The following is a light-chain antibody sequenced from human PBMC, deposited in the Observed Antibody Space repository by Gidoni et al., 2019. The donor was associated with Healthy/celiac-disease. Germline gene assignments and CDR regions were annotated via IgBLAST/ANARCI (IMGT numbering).Light chain of an antibody. J-gene: IGKJ3*01. Sequence: DIQMTQSPSSLSASVGDRVTITCRASQSISSYLNWYQQKPGKAPKLLIYAASSLQSGVPSRFSGSGSGTDFTLTISSLQPEDFATYYCQQSYSTPRIFXPXTKVDIK. CDR2: AAS. CDR1: QSISSY. V-gene: IGKV1-39*01. CDR3: QQSYSTPRI.